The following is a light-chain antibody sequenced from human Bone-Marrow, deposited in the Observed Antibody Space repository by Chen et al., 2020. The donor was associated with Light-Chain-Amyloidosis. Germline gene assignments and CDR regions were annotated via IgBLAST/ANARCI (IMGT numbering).Light chain of an antibody. CDR2: DDS. V-gene: IGLV3-21*02. CDR1: NIGSTS. CDR3: QVWDRGGDRPV. Sequence: SYVLNQPSSVSVAPGQTATIACGGNNIGSTSVHWYQQTPGQAPLLVVYDDSDRPSGIPERLSGSNSGNTATLTISRVEAGDEADYYSQVWDRGGDRPVSGGGTNLTGL. J-gene: IGLJ3*02.